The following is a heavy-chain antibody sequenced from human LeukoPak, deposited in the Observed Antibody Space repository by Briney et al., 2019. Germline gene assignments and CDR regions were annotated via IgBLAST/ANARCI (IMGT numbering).Heavy chain of an antibody. V-gene: IGHV3-48*03. D-gene: IGHD3-9*01. J-gene: IGHJ4*02. CDR2: ISSSGSTI. Sequence: PGGSLRLSCAASGFTFSSYEMNWVRQAPGKGLEWVSYISSSGSTIYYADSVKGRFTISRDNAKNSLYLQMNSLRAEDTAVYYCARAVRYFDWLLYPTGLDYWGQGTLVTVSS. CDR1: GFTFSSYE. CDR3: ARAVRYFDWLLYPTGLDY.